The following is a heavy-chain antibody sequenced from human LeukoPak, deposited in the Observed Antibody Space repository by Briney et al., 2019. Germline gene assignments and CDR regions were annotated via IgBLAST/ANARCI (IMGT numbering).Heavy chain of an antibody. D-gene: IGHD6-19*01. CDR1: GFTLSGSA. CDR3: TITGAATRRVDY. J-gene: IGHJ4*02. Sequence: GGSLRLSCAASGFTLSGSAMHWVRQASGKGLEWVGRIRSKANSYATAYAASVKGRFTISRDDSKNTAYLQMNSLKTEDTAVYYCTITGAATRRVDYWGQGTLVTVSS. V-gene: IGHV3-73*01. CDR2: IRSKANSYAT.